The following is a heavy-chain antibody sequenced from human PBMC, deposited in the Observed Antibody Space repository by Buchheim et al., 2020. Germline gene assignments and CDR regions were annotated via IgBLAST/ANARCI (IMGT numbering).Heavy chain of an antibody. D-gene: IGHD3-22*01. J-gene: IGHJ4*02. CDR1: GFTFSSYA. Sequence: EVQLLESGGGLVQPGGSLRLSCAASGFTFSSYAMTWVRQAPGKGLEWVSAISDSGGSTYYADYVKGRFTVSRDNSQNKLYLQMNSLRAEDTAVYYCAKDSPPSYYYDSTGYTFWGQGTL. CDR2: ISDSGGST. CDR3: AKDSPPSYYYDSTGYTF. V-gene: IGHV3-23*01.